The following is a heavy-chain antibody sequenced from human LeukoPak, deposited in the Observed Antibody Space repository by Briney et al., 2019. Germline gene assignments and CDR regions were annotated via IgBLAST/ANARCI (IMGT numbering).Heavy chain of an antibody. CDR3: AKRTYYDFWSGYYDY. J-gene: IGHJ4*02. V-gene: IGHV3-23*01. CDR2: ISGSGGST. Sequence: GGSLRLSCAASGFTFSSYSMNWVRQAPGKGLEWVSAISGSGGSTYYADSVKGRFTISRDNSKNTLYLQMNSLRAEDTAVYYCAKRTYYDFWSGYYDYWGQGTLVTVSS. D-gene: IGHD3-3*01. CDR1: GFTFSSYS.